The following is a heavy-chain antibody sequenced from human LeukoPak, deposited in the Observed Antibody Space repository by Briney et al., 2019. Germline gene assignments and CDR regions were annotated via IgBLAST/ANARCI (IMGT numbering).Heavy chain of an antibody. D-gene: IGHD2-15*01. CDR3: ARVSYCSGGSCFWFDP. J-gene: IGHJ5*02. V-gene: IGHV4-4*07. Sequence: PSETLSLTCTVSGGSISSYYWSWIRQPAGKGLEWIGRIYTSGSTNYNPSLKSRVTMSVDTSKNQFSLKLSSVTAADTAVYHCARVSYCSGGSCFWFDPWGQGTLVTVSS. CDR2: IYTSGST. CDR1: GGSISSYY.